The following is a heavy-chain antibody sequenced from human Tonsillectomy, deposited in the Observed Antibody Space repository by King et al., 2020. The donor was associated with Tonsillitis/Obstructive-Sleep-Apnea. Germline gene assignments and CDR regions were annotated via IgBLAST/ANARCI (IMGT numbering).Heavy chain of an antibody. CDR1: GFTFSSYG. Sequence: VQLVESGGGVVQPGRSLRLSCAASGFTFSSYGMHWVRQAPGKGLEWVAVISYDGSNKYYADSVKGRFTISRDNSKNTLYLQMNSLRAEDTAVYYCAKDRSGSPYWGQGTPVTVSS. D-gene: IGHD1-26*01. CDR2: ISYDGSNK. CDR3: AKDRSGSPY. J-gene: IGHJ4*02. V-gene: IGHV3-30*18.